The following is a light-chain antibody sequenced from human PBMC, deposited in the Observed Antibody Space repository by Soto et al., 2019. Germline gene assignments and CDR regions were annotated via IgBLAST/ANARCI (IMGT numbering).Light chain of an antibody. J-gene: IGKJ1*01. CDR2: DAS. Sequence: EIVLTQSPATLSLSPGERATLSWLASQSGSSYLAWYQQKPGQAPRLLIYDASTRATGIPDRFTGSGSGTDFTLTITRLEPEDFAVYYCQQYGGSVPWTFGQGTKVDIK. V-gene: IGKV3-20*01. CDR3: QQYGGSVPWT. CDR1: QSGSSY.